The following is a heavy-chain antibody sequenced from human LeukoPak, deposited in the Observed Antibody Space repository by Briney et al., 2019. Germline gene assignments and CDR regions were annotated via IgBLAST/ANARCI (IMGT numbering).Heavy chain of an antibody. CDR3: ARVVASVAGGPFDI. CDR2: INTNTGNS. V-gene: IGHV7-4-1*02. D-gene: IGHD6-19*01. Sequence: ASVKVSCKASGYTFTRYAMNWLRQAPGQGLEWMGWINTNTGNSTYAQGFTGRFVFSLDTSVSTTYLQISSLKAEDTAVYYCARVVASVAGGPFDIWGQGTMVTVSS. J-gene: IGHJ3*02. CDR1: GYTFTRYA.